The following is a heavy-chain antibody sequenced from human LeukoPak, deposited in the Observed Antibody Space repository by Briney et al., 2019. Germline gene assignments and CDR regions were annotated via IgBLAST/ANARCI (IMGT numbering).Heavy chain of an antibody. CDR1: GFTFSSYG. D-gene: IGHD5-12*01. CDR2: IWYDGSNK. Sequence: PGRSLRLSCAASGFTFSSYGMHWVRQAPGKGLEWVAVIWYDGSNKYYADSVKGRFTISRDNSKNTLYLQMNSLRAEDTAVYYCARETAGMATMGWFDPWGQGTLVTVSS. CDR3: ARETAGMATMGWFDP. V-gene: IGHV3-33*01. J-gene: IGHJ5*02.